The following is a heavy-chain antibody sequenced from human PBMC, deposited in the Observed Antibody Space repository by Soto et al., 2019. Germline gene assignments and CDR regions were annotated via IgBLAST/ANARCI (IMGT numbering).Heavy chain of an antibody. J-gene: IGHJ3*02. CDR3: AKDRPYIVVVPTGAFDI. Sequence: GGSLRLSCAASGFTFSSYAMSWVRQAPGKGLEWVSAISGSGGSTYYADSVKGRFTISRHNSKNTLYLQMNSLRAEDTAVYYCAKDRPYIVVVPTGAFDIWGQGTMVTVSS. D-gene: IGHD2-2*01. CDR1: GFTFSSYA. CDR2: ISGSGGST. V-gene: IGHV3-23*01.